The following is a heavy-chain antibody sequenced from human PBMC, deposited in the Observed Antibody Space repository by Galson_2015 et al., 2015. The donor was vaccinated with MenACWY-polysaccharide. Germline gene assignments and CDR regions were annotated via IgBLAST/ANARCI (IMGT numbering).Heavy chain of an antibody. CDR2: INSDGSSA. Sequence: SLRLSCAASGFSISTYWMHWVRQVPGKGLMWVSRINSDGSSATYADSVRGRLTFSRDNAKNTVYLQLNSLRVEDTAVYYCARGFCSGGTCLRWDDAFDFRGQGTMVSVSS. V-gene: IGHV3-74*03. J-gene: IGHJ3*01. CDR3: ARGFCSGGTCLRWDDAFDF. CDR1: GFSISTYW. D-gene: IGHD2-15*01.